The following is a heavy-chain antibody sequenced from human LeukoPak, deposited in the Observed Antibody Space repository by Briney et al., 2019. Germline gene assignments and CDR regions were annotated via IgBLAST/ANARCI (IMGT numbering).Heavy chain of an antibody. CDR2: IYHSGST. J-gene: IGHJ6*03. CDR3: VKSFYYYYMDV. V-gene: IGHV4-38-2*02. CDR1: GYSISSGYY. Sequence: SETLSLTCTVSGYSISSGYYWGWIRQPPGKGLEWIGSIYHSGSTYYNPSLKSRVTILVDTSKNQFSLKLSSVTAADTAVYYCVKSFYYYYMDVWGKGTTVTVSS.